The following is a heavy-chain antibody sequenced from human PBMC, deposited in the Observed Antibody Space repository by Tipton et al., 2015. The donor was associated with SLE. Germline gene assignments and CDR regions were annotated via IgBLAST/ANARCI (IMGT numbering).Heavy chain of an antibody. V-gene: IGHV4-59*12. CDR2: VDYSGTA. J-gene: IGHJ3*02. Sequence: TLSLTCNVSGGSIISYYCSWIRQPPGKGLEWIGYVDYSGTANYNPSLESRLTISMDTSKNQFSLKLTAVTAADTAVYYCARTLDALDIWGQGTMVTVSS. CDR3: ARTLDALDI. CDR1: GGSIISYY.